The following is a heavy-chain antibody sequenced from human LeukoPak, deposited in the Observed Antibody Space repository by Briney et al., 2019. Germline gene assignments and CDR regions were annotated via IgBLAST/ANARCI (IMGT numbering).Heavy chain of an antibody. CDR1: GFTFDDYA. J-gene: IGHJ4*02. V-gene: IGHV3-9*01. CDR3: ARGDDTTAMVDFDY. Sequence: GGSLRLSCAASGFTFDDYAMHWVRQAPGKGLEWVSGISWNSGSIGYADSVRGRFTISRDNAKNSLYLQMNSLRAEDTAVYYCARGDDTTAMVDFDYWGQGTLVTVSS. D-gene: IGHD5-18*01. CDR2: ISWNSGSI.